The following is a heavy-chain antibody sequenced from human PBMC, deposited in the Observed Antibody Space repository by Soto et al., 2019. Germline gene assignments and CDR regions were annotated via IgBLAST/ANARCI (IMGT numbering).Heavy chain of an antibody. V-gene: IGHV3-7*01. CDR3: ASYSGSYFPVEHGS. Sequence: GVSLRLSCVASGFTFSSYGMSWVRQARGGGLEWVANIKQDGTEIHYVESVKGRFTIFRDNAKKSLYLQMNSLRAEDKAVYFCASYSGSYFPVEHGSWGKATTVAL. CDR2: IKQDGTEI. CDR1: GFTFSSYG. D-gene: IGHD1-26*01. J-gene: IGHJ6*03.